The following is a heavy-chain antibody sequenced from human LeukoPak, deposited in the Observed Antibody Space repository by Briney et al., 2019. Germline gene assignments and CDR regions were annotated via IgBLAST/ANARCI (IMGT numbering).Heavy chain of an antibody. J-gene: IGHJ4*02. CDR3: ARDYKYAFDN. D-gene: IGHD5-24*01. Sequence: PGGSLRLSCAASGFRFSDYSMNWVRQAPGRGLEWISYIGIDSGNTHYADSVKGRFTISGDKAKNSLYLQMHSLRVEDTAVYYCARDYKYAFDNWGQGTLVTVSS. CDR2: IGIDSGNT. CDR1: GFRFSDYS. V-gene: IGHV3-48*01.